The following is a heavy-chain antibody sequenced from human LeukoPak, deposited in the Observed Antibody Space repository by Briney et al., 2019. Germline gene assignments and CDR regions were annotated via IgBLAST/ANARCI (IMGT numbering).Heavy chain of an antibody. CDR2: MNPNSGNT. J-gene: IGHJ4*02. V-gene: IGHV1-8*01. CDR1: GYTFTSYD. Sequence: ASVKVSCKASGYTFTSYDINWVRQATGQGLEWMGWMNPNSGNTGYAQKFQGRVTMTRNTSISTAYLELSSLRSEDTAVYYCATLAGVTAAGFDYWGKGTLVTVSS. D-gene: IGHD2-21*02. CDR3: ATLAGVTAAGFDY.